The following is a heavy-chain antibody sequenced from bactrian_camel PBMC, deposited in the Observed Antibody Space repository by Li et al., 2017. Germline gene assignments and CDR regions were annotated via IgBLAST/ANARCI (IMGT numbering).Heavy chain of an antibody. V-gene: IGHV3S53*01. CDR3: AGTDRWDDYRRCAKKDAVDFDS. Sequence: QVQLVESGGGAVQSGGSLRLSCAAPGFTANSCGVDWYRQAAGKQREWVSSTVADGSTTYADSVKGRFTVSKDRATDTVYLQMNSLKPEDTAMYYCAGTDRWDDYRRCAKKDAVDFDSWGQGTQVTVS. J-gene: IGHJ6*01. CDR2: TVADGST. CDR1: GFTANSCG. D-gene: IGHD1*01.